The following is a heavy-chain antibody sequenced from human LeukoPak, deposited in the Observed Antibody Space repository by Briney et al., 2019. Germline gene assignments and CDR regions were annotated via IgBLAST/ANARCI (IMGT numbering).Heavy chain of an antibody. V-gene: IGHV1-46*01. CDR3: ARGGRDILTGYYTDFYYGMDV. CDR2: INPSGGST. Sequence: ASVKVSCKASGYTFTSYYMHWVRQAPGQGLEWMGIINPSGGSTSYAQKFQGRVTMTRDTSISTAYMELSRLRSDDTAVYYCARGGRDILTGYYTDFYYGMDVWGQGTTVTVSS. CDR1: GYTFTSYY. D-gene: IGHD3-9*01. J-gene: IGHJ6*02.